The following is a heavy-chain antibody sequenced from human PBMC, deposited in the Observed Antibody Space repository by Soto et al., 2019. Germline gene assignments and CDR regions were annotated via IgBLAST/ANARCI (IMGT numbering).Heavy chain of an antibody. J-gene: IGHJ6*02. V-gene: IGHV3-30-3*01. D-gene: IGHD3-22*01. CDR2: ISYEGSNK. Sequence: QVQLVESGGGVVQPGRSLRLSCAASGFTFSSYAMHWVRQAPGKGLEWVAVISYEGSNKYYADSVKGRFTISRDNSKNTLYLQMNSLRAEDTAVYYCARDGDYYDSSGYLYGMDVGGQGTTVTVSS. CDR3: ARDGDYYDSSGYLYGMDV. CDR1: GFTFSSYA.